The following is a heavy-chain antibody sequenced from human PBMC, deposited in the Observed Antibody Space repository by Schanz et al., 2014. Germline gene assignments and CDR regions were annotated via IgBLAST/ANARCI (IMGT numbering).Heavy chain of an antibody. D-gene: IGHD2-2*01. Sequence: EVQLVESGGGFVQPGGSLGLSCVVSGFTVSSDHMSWVRQAPGKGLEWVSTISASGGSTYYADSVKGRFTISRDNSKNTLYLQMNSLRAEDTAVYYCAKDLLYGAPMPLNHLDYWGQGTLVTVSS. V-gene: IGHV3-23*04. J-gene: IGHJ4*02. CDR2: ISASGGST. CDR3: AKDLLYGAPMPLNHLDY. CDR1: GFTVSSDH.